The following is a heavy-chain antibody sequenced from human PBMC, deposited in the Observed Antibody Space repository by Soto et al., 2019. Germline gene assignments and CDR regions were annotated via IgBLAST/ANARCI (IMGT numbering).Heavy chain of an antibody. CDR1: GFSLSTTGVG. CDR3: EYSQECYVLWGGDSC. Sequence: QITLKESGPTLEKPTQTLTLTCTFSGFSLSTTGVGVGWIRQPPGKALEWLALIYWDDDKRYSPSLKSRLTTTKDTSTNQVVLIMTDMDPVETATYYCEYSQECYVLWGGDSCWGQGTLVTVSS. D-gene: IGHD2-21*01. V-gene: IGHV2-5*02. CDR2: IYWDDDK. J-gene: IGHJ4*02.